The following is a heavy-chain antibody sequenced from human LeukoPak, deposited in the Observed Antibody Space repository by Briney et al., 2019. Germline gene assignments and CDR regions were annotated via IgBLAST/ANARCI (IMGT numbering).Heavy chain of an antibody. D-gene: IGHD5-18*01. J-gene: IGHJ4*02. CDR2: INPEGSEK. Sequence: PGGSLRLSCAVSGLTFSSSWMDWVRQAPGKGLEWVASINPEGSEKYSADSVKGRFTISRDNAKNSLYLQMDSLRVEDTAFYYCAKNLAYSRLDYSGQGMLVTVSS. CDR3: AKNLAYSRLDY. CDR1: GLTFSSSW. V-gene: IGHV3-7*01.